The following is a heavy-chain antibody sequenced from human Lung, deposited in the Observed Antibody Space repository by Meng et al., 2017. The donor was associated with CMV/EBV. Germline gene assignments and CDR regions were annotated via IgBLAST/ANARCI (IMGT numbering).Heavy chain of an antibody. CDR3: FARPIDY. Sequence: GESXKISCIVSGFTFREYWMNWVRQATGKGLEWLASIKPDGSDTYYADSVKGRFTISRDNAKNSVHLQMNSLRAEDTAVYYCFARPIDYWGQGTLVTVSS. J-gene: IGHJ4*02. D-gene: IGHD6-6*01. CDR2: IKPDGSDT. V-gene: IGHV3-7*01. CDR1: GFTFREYW.